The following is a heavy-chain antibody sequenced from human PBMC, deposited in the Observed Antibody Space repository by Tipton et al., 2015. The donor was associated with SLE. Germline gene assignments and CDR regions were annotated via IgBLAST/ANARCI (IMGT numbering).Heavy chain of an antibody. V-gene: IGHV4-38-2*02. CDR2: IYYSGST. J-gene: IGHJ4*02. CDR1: GYSISSGYY. D-gene: IGHD6-19*01. CDR3: ARRGESSGLLY. Sequence: TLSLTCTVSGYSISSGYYWSWIRQPPGKGLEWIGSIYYSGSTYYNPSLKSRVTISVDTSKNQFSLKLSSVTAADTAVYYCARRGESSGLLYWGQGTLVTVSS.